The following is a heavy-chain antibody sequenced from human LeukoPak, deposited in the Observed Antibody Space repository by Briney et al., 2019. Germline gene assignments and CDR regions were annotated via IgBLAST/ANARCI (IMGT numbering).Heavy chain of an antibody. J-gene: IGHJ4*02. D-gene: IGHD6-13*01. V-gene: IGHV4-39*07. CDR2: IYYSGST. CDR3: AREVVWARYSSSWYYFDY. Sequence: PSETLSLTCTVSGGSISSSSYYWGWIRQPPGKGLEWIGSIYYSGSTYYNPSLKSRVTISVDTSKNQFSLKLSSVTAADTAVYYCAREVVWARYSSSWYYFDYWGQGTLVTVSS. CDR1: GGSISSSSYY.